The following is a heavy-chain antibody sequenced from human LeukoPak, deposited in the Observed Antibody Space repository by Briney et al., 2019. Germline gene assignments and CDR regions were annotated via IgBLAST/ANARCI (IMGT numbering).Heavy chain of an antibody. CDR2: INGDGRNI. J-gene: IGHJ6*02. CDR3: IRDLMDYDVSTGLHHYYMDV. CDR1: GFTFSSYW. D-gene: IGHD3-9*01. Sequence: PGGSLRLSCVASGFTFSSYWMHWVRQHPRKGLVWVSRINGDGRNINYADSVRGRFTISRDNAKNTLFLQMNTLRVEDTAVYYCIRDLMDYDVSTGLHHYYMDVWGQGITVTVSS. V-gene: IGHV3-74*01.